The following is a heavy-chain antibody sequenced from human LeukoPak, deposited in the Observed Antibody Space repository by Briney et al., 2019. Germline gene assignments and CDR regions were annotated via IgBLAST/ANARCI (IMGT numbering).Heavy chain of an antibody. CDR1: GDSISTSNSY. CDR3: ACGGYANVYGY. Sequence: SETLSLTCTVSGDSISTSNSYWGWIRQPPGKALEWIGSIYYSGNTYYNASLKSRVTISVDTSKNQFSLKLTSVTAADTAVYYCACGGYANVYGYWGQGTLVTVSS. CDR2: IYYSGNT. V-gene: IGHV4-39*01. D-gene: IGHD2/OR15-2a*01. J-gene: IGHJ4*02.